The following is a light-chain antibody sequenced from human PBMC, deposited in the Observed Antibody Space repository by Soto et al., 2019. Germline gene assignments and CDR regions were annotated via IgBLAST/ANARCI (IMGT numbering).Light chain of an antibody. CDR2: WAS. Sequence: DIVMTQSPDSLAVSLGERATINCKSSQSVLYRSSNKNYLAWYQQKPGQPPKLLIYWASTRESGVPDRFSGSGSGTDFTLTISSLQAEDVAVYCCQQYYSAPQTFGQGTKLEIK. CDR3: QQYYSAPQT. V-gene: IGKV4-1*01. J-gene: IGKJ2*01. CDR1: QSVLYRSSNKNY.